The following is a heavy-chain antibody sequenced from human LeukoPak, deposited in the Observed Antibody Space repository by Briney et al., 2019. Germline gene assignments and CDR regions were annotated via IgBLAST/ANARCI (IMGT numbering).Heavy chain of an antibody. CDR2: TYYRSKWYN. CDR3: ARDSREVGRYYYGMDV. J-gene: IGHJ6*02. Sequence: SQTLSLTCAISGDSVSSNCAAWNWIRQSPSRGLEWLGRTYYRSKWYNDYAVSVKSRITINPDTSKNQFSLQLNSVTPEDTAVYYCARDSREVGRYYYGMDVWGQGTTVTVSS. D-gene: IGHD1-14*01. CDR1: GDSVSSNCAA. V-gene: IGHV6-1*01.